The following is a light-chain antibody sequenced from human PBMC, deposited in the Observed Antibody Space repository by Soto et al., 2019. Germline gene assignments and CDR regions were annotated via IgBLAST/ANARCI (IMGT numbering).Light chain of an antibody. Sequence: DIQMTQSPSSLSASVGDRVTITCRASQGISNYLAWYQQKPGKVPKLLIYAASTLQSGVPSRFSGSGSGTDLTLNIDSLQHEDVATYYCQKYNSAPKTFGQGTKVQIK. J-gene: IGKJ1*01. CDR3: QKYNSAPKT. V-gene: IGKV1-27*01. CDR1: QGISNY. CDR2: AAS.